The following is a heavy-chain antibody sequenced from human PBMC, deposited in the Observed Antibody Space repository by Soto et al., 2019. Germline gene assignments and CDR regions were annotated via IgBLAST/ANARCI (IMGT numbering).Heavy chain of an antibody. CDR1: GFRFSDHS. CDR3: ARLPKGSLVTA. CDR2: ISSNSDTT. V-gene: IGHV3-48*02. Sequence: LVESGGDLVYPGGSLRLSCVASGFRFSDHSMNWVRQAPGKGLQWISYISSNSDTTYYSDSVKGRFTVSRDNAKNALFLQMHSLRDDDTATYYCARLPKGSLVTAWGQGARVTVSS. D-gene: IGHD2-21*02. J-gene: IGHJ4*02.